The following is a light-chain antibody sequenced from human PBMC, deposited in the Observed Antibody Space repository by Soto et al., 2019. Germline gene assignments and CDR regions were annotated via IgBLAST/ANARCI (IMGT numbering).Light chain of an antibody. CDR1: QSISSY. CDR3: QQSYRTPLT. V-gene: IGKV1-39*01. CDR2: AAS. J-gene: IGKJ4*01. Sequence: DIQMTQSPSSLSASVGDRVSITCRASQSISSYLNWYQQKPGKAPKLLIFAASSLQRGVPSRLSGSGSGTDFNLTIDSLQTEDFATYFCQQSYRTPLTFGGGTRVDI.